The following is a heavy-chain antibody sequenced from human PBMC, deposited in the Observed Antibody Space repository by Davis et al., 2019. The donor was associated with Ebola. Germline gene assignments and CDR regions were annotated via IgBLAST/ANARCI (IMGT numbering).Heavy chain of an antibody. V-gene: IGHV3-11*01. CDR1: GFTFSDYY. J-gene: IGHJ4*02. Sequence: GESLKISCVASGFTFSDYYMTWIRQAPGKGLEWVSYISSDGSTIYHADSVKGRFTISRDNANNSLYLQMNSLRAEDTAVYYCARSPPGSTTRVPYCDYWGQGTLVTVSS. CDR3: ARSPPGSTTRVPYCDY. CDR2: ISSDGSTI. D-gene: IGHD1-26*01.